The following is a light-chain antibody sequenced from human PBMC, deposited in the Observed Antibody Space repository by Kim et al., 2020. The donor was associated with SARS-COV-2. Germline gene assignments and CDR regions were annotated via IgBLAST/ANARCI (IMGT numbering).Light chain of an antibody. J-gene: IGLJ3*02. CDR1: KLGDKY. Sequence: SYELTQPPSVSVSPGQTVTITCSGDKLGDKYSSWYQQQPGQAPVLVIYQDTKRPSGIPERFAGSNSGNTATLTISGAQAMDEADYYCQAWDNTWVFGVGT. V-gene: IGLV3-1*01. CDR2: QDT. CDR3: QAWDNTWV.